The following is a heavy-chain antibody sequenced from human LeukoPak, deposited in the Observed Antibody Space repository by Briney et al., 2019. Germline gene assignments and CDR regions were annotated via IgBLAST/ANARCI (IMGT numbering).Heavy chain of an antibody. Sequence: SETLSLTCTVSGGSISSSSYYWGWIRQPPGKGLEWIGSIYYSGSTYYNPSLKSRVTISVDTSKNQFSLKLISLTAADTAVYYCARHEELLRNFDYWGQGTLVTVSS. V-gene: IGHV4-39*01. D-gene: IGHD1-26*01. CDR2: IYYSGST. CDR1: GGSISSSSYY. J-gene: IGHJ4*02. CDR3: ARHEELLRNFDY.